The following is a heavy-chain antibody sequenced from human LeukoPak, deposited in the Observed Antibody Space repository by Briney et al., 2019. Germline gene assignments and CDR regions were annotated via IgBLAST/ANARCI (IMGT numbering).Heavy chain of an antibody. D-gene: IGHD4-17*01. J-gene: IGHJ4*02. V-gene: IGHV3-30*18. CDR2: ISYDGRTK. CDR1: GFTFSSYG. CDR3: AKDRGDYTYYFDY. Sequence: GGSLRLSCAASGFTFSSYGMRWVRQAPGKGLEWVAIISYDGRTKYYADSVKGRFTISRDNSKNTLYLQMNSLTPEDTAMYYCAKDRGDYTYYFDYWGQGTLVTVSS.